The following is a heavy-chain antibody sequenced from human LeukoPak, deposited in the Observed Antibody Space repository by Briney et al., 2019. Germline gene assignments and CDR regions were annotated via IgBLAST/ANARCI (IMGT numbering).Heavy chain of an antibody. CDR1: GGSISRVGYY. J-gene: IGHJ4*02. CDR2: IYYSGST. V-gene: IGHV4-31*03. D-gene: IGHD3-10*01. CDR3: ARDNGSQRGFDC. Sequence: SETLSLTCTVSGGSISRVGYYWSWIRQHPGKGLEWIGYIYYSGSTYYNPSLKSRVTISVDTSKTQFSLNLSSVTAADTAVYYCARDNGSQRGFDCCAQGTLVTVSS.